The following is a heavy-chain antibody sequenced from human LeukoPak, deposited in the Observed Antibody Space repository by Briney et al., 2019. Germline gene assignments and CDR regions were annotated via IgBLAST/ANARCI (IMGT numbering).Heavy chain of an antibody. CDR1: GVTFSTYS. J-gene: IGHJ4*02. V-gene: IGHV3-21*01. D-gene: IGHD3-10*01. CDR3: ARLADTYGSPDFDY. CDR2: ISTSNSYR. Sequence: PGGSLRLSCAASGVTFSTYSMNWIRQAPGKGLEWVSSISTSNSYRFYADSVKGRFTISRDNAKNSLSLQMDSLRAEDAAVYYCARLADTYGSPDFDYWGQGTLVTVSS.